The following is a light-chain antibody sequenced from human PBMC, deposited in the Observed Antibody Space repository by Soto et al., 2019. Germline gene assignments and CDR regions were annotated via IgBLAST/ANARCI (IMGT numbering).Light chain of an antibody. CDR3: QYYDDSMWT. V-gene: IGKV3-20*01. Sequence: EVVLTHSPDTLSLSPGEGATLSCSASQSVVTSYLAWYQQKYGQSPRLLIYGALYRAPGIPDRFSGSGSGTDFTLSISRLGTEDFAVYYCQYYDDSMWTFGQGTKVDIK. CDR1: QSVVTSY. J-gene: IGKJ1*01. CDR2: GAL.